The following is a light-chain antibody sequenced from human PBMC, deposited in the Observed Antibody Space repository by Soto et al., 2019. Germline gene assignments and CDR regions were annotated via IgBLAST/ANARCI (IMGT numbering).Light chain of an antibody. Sequence: QSVLTQPPSASGTPGQRVTISCSGSSSNIGSNTVNWYQQLPGTAPKLLIYSNNQRPSGVPDRFSGSKSGTSASLAISGLQSEDEADYYCAAWYDSLNVTYVFGTGTKVTVL. CDR3: AAWYDSLNVTYV. V-gene: IGLV1-44*01. J-gene: IGLJ1*01. CDR2: SNN. CDR1: SSNIGSNT.